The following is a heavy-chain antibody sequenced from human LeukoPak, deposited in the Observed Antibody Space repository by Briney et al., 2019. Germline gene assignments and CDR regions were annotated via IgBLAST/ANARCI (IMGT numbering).Heavy chain of an antibody. CDR3: AKDPRFTDEGPFDY. Sequence: PGGSLRLSCAASGFTFSSYGMHWVRQAPGKGLEWVAVISYDGSNKYYADSVKGRFTISRDNSKNTLYLQMNSLRAEDTAVYYCAKDPRFTDEGPFDYWGQGTLVTVSS. J-gene: IGHJ4*02. D-gene: IGHD3-3*01. V-gene: IGHV3-30*18. CDR2: ISYDGSNK. CDR1: GFTFSSYG.